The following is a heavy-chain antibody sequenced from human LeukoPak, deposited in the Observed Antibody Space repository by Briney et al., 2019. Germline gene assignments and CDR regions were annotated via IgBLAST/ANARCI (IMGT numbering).Heavy chain of an antibody. CDR3: AKMKGHPLPKYYMDV. CDR2: ISGSGDNT. V-gene: IGHV3-23*01. J-gene: IGHJ6*01. CDR1: GFTFSSYW. D-gene: IGHD1-26*01. Sequence: GGSLRLSCAASGFTFSSYWLHWVRQAPGKGLEWVSGISGSGDNTLYADSVKGRFTISRDNSKNTLYLEMNSLRAEDTAIYYCAKMKGHPLPKYYMDVWGQGTTDAVSS.